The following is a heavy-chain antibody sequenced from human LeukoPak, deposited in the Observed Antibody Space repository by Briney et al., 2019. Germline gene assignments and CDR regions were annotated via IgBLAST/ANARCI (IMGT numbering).Heavy chain of an antibody. V-gene: IGHV1-46*01. CDR2: INPSGGST. CDR1: GYTFTSYY. D-gene: IGHD3-22*01. J-gene: IGHJ4*02. Sequence: GALVKVSCKASGYTFTSYYMHWVRQAPGQGLEWMGIINPSGGSTSYAQKFQGRVTTTRDTSTSTVYVELSSLRSEDTAVYYCARDEATMIVVGSSFDYWGQGTLVTVSS. CDR3: ARDEATMIVVGSSFDY.